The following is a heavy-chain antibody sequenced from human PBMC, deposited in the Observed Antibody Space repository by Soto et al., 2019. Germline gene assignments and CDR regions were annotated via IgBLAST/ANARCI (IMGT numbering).Heavy chain of an antibody. Sequence: LRLSCAASGFTFTRYSMNWVRQAPGKGLEWVSSISSTTNYIYYGDSMKGRFTISRDNAKNSLYLEMNSLRAEDTAVYYCARESEDLTSNFDYWGQGTLVTAPQ. CDR2: ISSTTNYI. CDR1: GFTFTRYS. V-gene: IGHV3-21*06. J-gene: IGHJ4*02. CDR3: ARESEDLTSNFDY.